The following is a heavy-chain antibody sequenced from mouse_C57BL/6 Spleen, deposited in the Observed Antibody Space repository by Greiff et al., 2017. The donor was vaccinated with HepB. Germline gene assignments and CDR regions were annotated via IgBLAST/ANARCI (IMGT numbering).Heavy chain of an antibody. CDR2: IDPSDSYT. D-gene: IGHD2-3*01. J-gene: IGHJ2*01. V-gene: IGHV1-69*01. CDR3: ARLGLFYDGYYDFDY. Sequence: QVQLQQPGAELVMPGASVKLSCKASGYTFTSYWMHWVKQRPGQGLEWIGAIDPSDSYTNYNQKFKGKSTLTVDKSSSTTYMQLSSLTSEDSEVDYCARLGLFYDGYYDFDYWGQGTTLTVAS. CDR1: GYTFTSYW.